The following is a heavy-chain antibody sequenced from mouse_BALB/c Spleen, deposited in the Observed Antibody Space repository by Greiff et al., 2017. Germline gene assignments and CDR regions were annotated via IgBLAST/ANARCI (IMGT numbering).Heavy chain of an antibody. CDR2: LFPGDGST. J-gene: IGHJ2*01. CDR1: GYTFTSYD. V-gene: IGHV1-85*01. CDR3: ARSSYGSYYFDY. D-gene: IGHD2-2*01. Sequence: QVQLQQSGAELVKPGASVKLSCKASGYTFTSYDINWVRQRPEQGLVWIGWLFPGDGSTKYNEKFKGKATLTTDKSSSTAYIQLSRLTSEDSAVYFCARSSYGSYYFDYWGQGTTLTVAS.